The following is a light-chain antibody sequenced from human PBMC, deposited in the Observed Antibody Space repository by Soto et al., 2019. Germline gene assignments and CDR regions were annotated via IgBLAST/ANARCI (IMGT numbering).Light chain of an antibody. CDR2: DAS. CDR1: QRVSSY. V-gene: IGKV3-11*01. Sequence: EIVLTQSPATLSLSPGERATLSCRAFQRVSSYLAWYQPKPGQAPRLLIYDASNRATGIPAGFSGSGSGTDFTLTISSLEPEDFAVYYCQQRSNWPPEVTFGQGTRLEIK. J-gene: IGKJ5*01. CDR3: QQRSNWPPEVT.